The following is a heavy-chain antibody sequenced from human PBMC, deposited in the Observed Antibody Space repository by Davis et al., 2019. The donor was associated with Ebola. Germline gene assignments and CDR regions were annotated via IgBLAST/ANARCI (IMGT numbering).Heavy chain of an antibody. CDR2: IFFSGST. CDR3: ARRWLQSSGEFDY. J-gene: IGHJ4*02. D-gene: IGHD5-24*01. CDR1: GASISSSGYY. Sequence: PSETLSLTCTVSGASISSSGYYWGWIRQPPGMGLEWIGSIFFSGSTYYNASLKSRVTISVDTSKNQFSLKLNSVTATDTAVYYCARRWLQSSGEFDYWGQGTLVTVSS. V-gene: IGHV4-39*01.